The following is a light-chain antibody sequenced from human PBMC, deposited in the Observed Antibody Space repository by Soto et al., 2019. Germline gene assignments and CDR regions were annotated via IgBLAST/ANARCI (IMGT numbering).Light chain of an antibody. CDR1: SSDVGRYNY. CDR2: EVS. V-gene: IGLV2-14*01. Sequence: ALAQPASVSGSPGQSITISCTGTSSDVGRYNYVAWYQQHPGKAPKVLIFEVSNRPSGVSSRFSGSKSGNTASLNISGLQAEDEADYYCSSYATSSTLVFGTGTKVTVL. J-gene: IGLJ1*01. CDR3: SSYATSSTLV.